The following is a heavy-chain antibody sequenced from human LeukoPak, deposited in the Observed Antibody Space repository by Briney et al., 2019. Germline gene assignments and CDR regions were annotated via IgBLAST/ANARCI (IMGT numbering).Heavy chain of an antibody. V-gene: IGHV4-59*08. CDR1: GGSIVSYY. D-gene: IGHD6-25*01. CDR3: ARYLAAGYFDL. Sequence: SETLSLTCTVSGGSIVSYYWSWIRQPPGKGLEWIGYIYYTGSTNYNPSLKSRVNISIDTSKKQFSLKLSSVTGADTAVYYCARYLAAGYFDLWGRGTLVTVSS. J-gene: IGHJ2*01. CDR2: IYYTGST.